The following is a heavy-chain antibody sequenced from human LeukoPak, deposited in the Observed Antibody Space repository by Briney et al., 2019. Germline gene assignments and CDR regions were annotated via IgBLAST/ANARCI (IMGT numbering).Heavy chain of an antibody. CDR3: ARDRVYSSSSGSYY. CDR2: ISAYNGNT. J-gene: IGHJ4*02. D-gene: IGHD6-6*01. CDR1: GYTFTSYG. V-gene: IGHV1-18*01. Sequence: ASVKVSCKASGYTFTSYGISWVRQAPGQGLEWMGWISAYNGNTNYAQKLQGRVTMTTDTSTSTAYMELRSLRSDDTAVYYRARDRVYSSSSGSYYWGQGTLVTVSS.